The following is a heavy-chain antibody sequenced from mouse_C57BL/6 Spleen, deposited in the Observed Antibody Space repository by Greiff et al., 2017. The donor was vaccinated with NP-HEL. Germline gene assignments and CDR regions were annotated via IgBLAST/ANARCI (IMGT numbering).Heavy chain of an antibody. D-gene: IGHD1-1*01. V-gene: IGHV1-80*01. J-gene: IGHJ4*01. CDR2: IYPGDGDT. Sequence: VQRKQSGAELVKPGASVKISCKASGYAFSSYWMNWVKQRPGKGLEWIGQIYPGDGDTNYNGKFKGKATLTADKSSSTAYMQLSSLTSEDSAVYFCARYGSSYAMDYWGQGTSVTVSS. CDR3: ARYGSSYAMDY. CDR1: GYAFSSYW.